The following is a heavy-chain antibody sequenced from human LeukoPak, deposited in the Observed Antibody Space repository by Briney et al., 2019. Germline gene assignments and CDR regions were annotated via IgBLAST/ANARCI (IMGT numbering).Heavy chain of an antibody. Sequence: SVKVSCKAPGGTFSSYAISWVRQAPGQGLEWMGGIIPIFGTANYAQKFQGRVTITADESTSTAYMELSSLRSEDTAVYYCARAADYYDSSGYYGYWGQGTLVTVSS. J-gene: IGHJ4*02. V-gene: IGHV1-69*01. CDR1: GGTFSSYA. D-gene: IGHD3-22*01. CDR2: IIPIFGTA. CDR3: ARAADYYDSSGYYGY.